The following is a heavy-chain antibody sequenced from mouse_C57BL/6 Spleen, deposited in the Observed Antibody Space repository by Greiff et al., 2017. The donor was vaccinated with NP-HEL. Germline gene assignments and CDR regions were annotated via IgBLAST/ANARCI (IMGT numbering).Heavy chain of an antibody. D-gene: IGHD2-4*01. CDR2: ISYDGSN. CDR1: GYSITSGYY. J-gene: IGHJ2*01. V-gene: IGHV3-6*01. CDR3: ARDGGLRRPYFDY. Sequence: EVKLVESGPGLVKPSQSLSLTCSVTGYSITSGYYWNWIRQFPGNKLEWMGYISYDGSNNYNPSLKNRISITRDTSKNQFFLKLNSVTTEDTATYYCARDGGLRRPYFDYWGQGTTLTVSS.